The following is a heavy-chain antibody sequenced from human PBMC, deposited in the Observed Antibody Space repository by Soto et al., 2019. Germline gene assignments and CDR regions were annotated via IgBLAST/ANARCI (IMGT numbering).Heavy chain of an antibody. J-gene: IGHJ6*02. D-gene: IGHD3-22*01. CDR1: GYTFTSYG. CDR3: ARSYYYDSSGSARSRSRPYYYGMDV. CDR2: ISAYNGNT. V-gene: IGHV1-18*01. Sequence: AASVKVSCKASGYTFTSYGISWVRQAPGQGLEWMGWISAYNGNTNYAQKLQGRVTMTTDTSTSTAYMELRSLRSDDTAVYYCARSYYYDSSGSARSRSRPYYYGMDVWGQGTQVTVSS.